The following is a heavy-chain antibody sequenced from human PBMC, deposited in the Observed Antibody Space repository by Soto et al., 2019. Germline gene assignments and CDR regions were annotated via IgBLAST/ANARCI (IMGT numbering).Heavy chain of an antibody. Sequence: ASVKVSCKASGYTFTNYYMHWVRQAPGQGLEWMGIINPGGGSTSYAQKFQGRVTMTRDTSTRKAYMELSRLRSEDTAVYYCARASSGATYAHFDYWGQGTLVTLSS. V-gene: IGHV1-46*01. CDR3: ARASSGATYAHFDY. CDR1: GYTFTNYY. J-gene: IGHJ4*02. CDR2: INPGGGST. D-gene: IGHD6-19*01.